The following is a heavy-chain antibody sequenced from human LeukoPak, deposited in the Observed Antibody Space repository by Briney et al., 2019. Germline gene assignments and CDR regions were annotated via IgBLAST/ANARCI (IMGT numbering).Heavy chain of an antibody. D-gene: IGHD4-11*01. V-gene: IGHV3-30*18. CDR2: ISYDGSNI. Sequence: GGSLRLSCAASGFIFSSFGMHWVRQAPGKGLEWLAVISYDGSNIYYADSVKGRFTISRDNSKNTLYLQMNSLRAEDTAVYYCAKDSNGVPRRPPDYWGQGTLVTVSS. J-gene: IGHJ4*02. CDR1: GFIFSSFG. CDR3: AKDSNGVPRRPPDY.